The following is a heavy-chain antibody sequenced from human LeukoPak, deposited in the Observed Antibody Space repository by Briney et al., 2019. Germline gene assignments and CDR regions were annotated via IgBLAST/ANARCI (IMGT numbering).Heavy chain of an antibody. CDR2: ISYDGSNK. CDR1: GLTFSSYA. J-gene: IGHJ3*02. V-gene: IGHV3-30*04. Sequence: PGRPLRLSCAASGLTFSSYAMQWVRQAPGKGVEGVAVISYDGSNKYYADYVKGRFTISRDNSKNTLYLKMNSLRAEDTAVYYCARLTDVEMATNGLDAFDIWGQGTMVTVSS. D-gene: IGHD5-24*01. CDR3: ARLTDVEMATNGLDAFDI.